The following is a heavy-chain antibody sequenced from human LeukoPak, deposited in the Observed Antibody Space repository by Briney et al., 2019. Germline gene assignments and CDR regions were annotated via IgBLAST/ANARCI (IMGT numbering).Heavy chain of an antibody. D-gene: IGHD6-13*01. CDR3: ARDLWQQLPDY. J-gene: IGHJ4*02. CDR2: IIPILGIA. V-gene: IGHV1-69*04. Sequence: APVKVSCKAPGATFSSYTISWVRQAPGQGLEWMGRIIPILGIANYAQKFQGGVTITADKSTSTAYMELSSLRSEDTAVYYCARDLWQQLPDYWGQGTLVTVSS. CDR1: GATFSSYT.